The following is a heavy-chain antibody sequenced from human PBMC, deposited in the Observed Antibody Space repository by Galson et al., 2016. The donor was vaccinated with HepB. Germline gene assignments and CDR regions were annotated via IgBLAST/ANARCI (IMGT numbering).Heavy chain of an antibody. CDR3: AKDRTSISVPRGVTMRPKAPFDD. V-gene: IGHV3-23*01. Sequence: SLRLSCAGSGFMFNMFGMSWVRQAPGKGLEWVSSVSSSGGTTEYADSVKGRFTISRDNSKNTLYLQMNSLRAEDMALYYCAKDRTSISVPRGVTMRPKAPFDDWGPGTLVTVS. J-gene: IGHJ4*02. CDR1: GFMFNMFG. D-gene: IGHD3-10*01. CDR2: VSSSGGTT.